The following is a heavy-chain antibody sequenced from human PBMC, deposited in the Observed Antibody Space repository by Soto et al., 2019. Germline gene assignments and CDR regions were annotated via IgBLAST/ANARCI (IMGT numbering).Heavy chain of an antibody. CDR1: GGTFSSYA. J-gene: IGHJ6*02. D-gene: IGHD2-2*01. CDR2: IIPIFGTA. V-gene: IGHV1-69*13. Sequence: GASVKVSCTASGGTFSSYAISWVRQAPGQGLEWMGGIIPIFGTANYAQKFQGRVTITADESTSTAYMELSSLRSEDTAVYYCARGDCISTSCYPHYYYYYGMDVWGQGTTVTV. CDR3: ARGDCISTSCYPHYYYYYGMDV.